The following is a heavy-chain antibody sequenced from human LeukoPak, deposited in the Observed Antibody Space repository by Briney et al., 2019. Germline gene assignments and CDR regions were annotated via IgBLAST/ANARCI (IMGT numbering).Heavy chain of an antibody. V-gene: IGHV4-39*01. CDR1: GGSISGSVYY. D-gene: IGHD3-10*01. Sequence: SETLSLTCTVSGGSISGSVYYWGWIRQPPGKDLEWIGSIYYSGSTYYNPSLKSRLAMSVDTSKNQFSLKLSSVTASDTAVHYCARRGGDVTHYSHLAVWGNGTTVAASS. CDR2: IYYSGST. CDR3: ARRGGDVTHYSHLAV. J-gene: IGHJ6*03.